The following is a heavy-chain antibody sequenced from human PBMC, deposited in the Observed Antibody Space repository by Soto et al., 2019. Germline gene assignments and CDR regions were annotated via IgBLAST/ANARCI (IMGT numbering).Heavy chain of an antibody. CDR1: GYTFTSYD. Sequence: ASVKVSCKASGYTFTSYDINWVRQATGQGLEWMGWMNPNSGNTGYAQKFQGRVTMTRNTSISTAYMELSSLRSEDTAVYYCASGGGSRYQLLSRTNSWFDPWGQGTLVTVSS. D-gene: IGHD2-2*01. CDR3: ASGGGSRYQLLSRTNSWFDP. CDR2: MNPNSGNT. V-gene: IGHV1-8*01. J-gene: IGHJ5*02.